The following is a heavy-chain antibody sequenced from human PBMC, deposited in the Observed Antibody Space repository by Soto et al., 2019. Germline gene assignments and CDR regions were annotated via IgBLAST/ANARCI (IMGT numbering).Heavy chain of an antibody. J-gene: IGHJ4*02. CDR1: GFTFSGYA. V-gene: IGHV3-23*01. Sequence: EVQLLESGGALVQPGRSLRLSCAASGFTFSGYAMSWVRQAPGKGLEWVSVIHGGGNSAYSADSVKGRFTISRDNSKNTLNLQLSILRGQDSAVYYWLKNSGRVTTSWPLHYWGQGALHTVSS. D-gene: IGHD4-17*01. CDR2: IHGGGNSA. CDR3: LKNSGRVTTSWPLHY.